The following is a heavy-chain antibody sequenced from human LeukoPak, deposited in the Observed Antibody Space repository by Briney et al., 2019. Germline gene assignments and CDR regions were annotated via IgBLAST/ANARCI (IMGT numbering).Heavy chain of an antibody. D-gene: IGHD2-15*01. Sequence: ASVKVSCKASGFTFTSSAMQWVRQARGQRLEWIGWIVVGSGNTNYAQKFQERVTITRDMSTSTAYMELSSLRSEDTAVYYCARDLGCSGGSCYSGYFDYWGQGTLVTVSS. CDR3: ARDLGCSGGSCYSGYFDY. J-gene: IGHJ4*02. CDR2: IVVGSGNT. CDR1: GFTFTSSA. V-gene: IGHV1-58*02.